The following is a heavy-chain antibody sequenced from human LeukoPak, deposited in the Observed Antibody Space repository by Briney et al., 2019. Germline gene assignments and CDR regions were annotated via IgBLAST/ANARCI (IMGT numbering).Heavy chain of an antibody. Sequence: GASVKVSCKASGGTFSSYAISWVRQAPGQGLEWMGGIIPIFGTANYAQKFQGRVTITTGESTSTAYMELSSMRSEDTAVYYCAITITRTTSRFGAFDIWGQGTMVTVSS. CDR1: GGTFSSYA. CDR3: AITITRTTSRFGAFDI. D-gene: IGHD1-20*01. J-gene: IGHJ3*02. V-gene: IGHV1-69*05. CDR2: IIPIFGTA.